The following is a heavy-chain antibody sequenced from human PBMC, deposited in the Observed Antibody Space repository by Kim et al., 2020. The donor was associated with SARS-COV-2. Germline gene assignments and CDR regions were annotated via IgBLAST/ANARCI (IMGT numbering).Heavy chain of an antibody. Sequence: APVKGRFNISRDDSKHTLYLQMNSLKTEATAVYYCTTDRLEATYYFDYWGQGTLVTVSS. D-gene: IGHD5-12*01. J-gene: IGHJ4*02. V-gene: IGHV3-15*01. CDR3: TTDRLEATYYFDY.